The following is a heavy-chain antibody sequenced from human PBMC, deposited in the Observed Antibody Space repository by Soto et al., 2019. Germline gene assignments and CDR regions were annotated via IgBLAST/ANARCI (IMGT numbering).Heavy chain of an antibody. V-gene: IGHV3-23*01. CDR2: ISGSGGST. CDR3: AKDSIAVAKDY. J-gene: IGHJ4*02. D-gene: IGHD6-19*01. Sequence: EVQLLESGGGLVQPGGSLRLSCAASGFTFSSYAMSWVRQAPGKGLEWVSAISGSGGSTYYADSVKGRFTISRDNSENTLYQQMNSLRDEDTDVYYCAKDSIAVAKDYWGQGTLVTVSS. CDR1: GFTFSSYA.